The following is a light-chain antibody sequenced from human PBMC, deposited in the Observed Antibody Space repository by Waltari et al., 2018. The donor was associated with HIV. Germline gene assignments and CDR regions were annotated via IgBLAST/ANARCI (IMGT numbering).Light chain of an antibody. CDR2: GKN. V-gene: IGLV3-19*01. Sequence: SSELTQDPAVSVALGQTVRITCQGDSLRIYYESWYQQKPGQAPVLVIYGKNNRPSGIPDRFSDSSSGNTASLTITGAQAEDEADYYCNSRDSSGNHVVFGGGTRLTVL. CDR3: NSRDSSGNHVV. J-gene: IGLJ2*01. CDR1: SLRIYY.